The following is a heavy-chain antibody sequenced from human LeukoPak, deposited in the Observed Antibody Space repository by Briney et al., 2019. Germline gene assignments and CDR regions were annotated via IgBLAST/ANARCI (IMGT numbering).Heavy chain of an antibody. CDR2: INHSGGT. J-gene: IGHJ4*02. D-gene: IGHD6-6*01. CDR1: GGSFSGYY. V-gene: IGHV4-34*01. CDR3: ARGALMPRSSSYDY. Sequence: PSETLSLTCAVYGGSFSGYYWSWIRQPPGKGLEWIGEINHSGGTNYNPSLKSRVTISVDTSKNQFSLKLSSVTAADTAVYYCARGALMPRSSSYDYWGQGTLVTVSS.